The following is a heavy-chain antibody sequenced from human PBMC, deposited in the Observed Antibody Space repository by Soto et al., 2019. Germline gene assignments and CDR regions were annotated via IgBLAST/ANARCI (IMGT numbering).Heavy chain of an antibody. CDR3: ARDRDYSVVVAAIDY. J-gene: IGHJ4*02. CDR2: IKQDGSEK. D-gene: IGHD2-15*01. V-gene: IGHV3-7*05. Sequence: GGSLRLSCAASGFTFSSYWMSWVRQAPGKGLEWVANIKQDGSEKYYVDSVKGRFTISRDNAKNSLYLQMNSLRAEDTAVYYCARDRDYSVVVAAIDYWGQGTLVTVSS. CDR1: GFTFSSYW.